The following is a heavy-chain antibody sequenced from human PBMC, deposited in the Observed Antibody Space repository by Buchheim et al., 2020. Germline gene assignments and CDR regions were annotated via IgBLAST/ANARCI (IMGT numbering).Heavy chain of an antibody. CDR2: ISDDGRNQ. Sequence: QVQLVESGGGEVQPGRSLRLSCAASGFTFSNNAMDWVRQAPGKGLEWVAVISDDGRNQYYSDSVKGRFSISRDNSKNTLFLQMNSLRADDTAIYYCAKDRGLAVAGTWGSDYWCQGTL. CDR3: AKDRGLAVAGTWGSDY. V-gene: IGHV3-30*04. J-gene: IGHJ4*02. D-gene: IGHD6-19*01. CDR1: GFTFSNNA.